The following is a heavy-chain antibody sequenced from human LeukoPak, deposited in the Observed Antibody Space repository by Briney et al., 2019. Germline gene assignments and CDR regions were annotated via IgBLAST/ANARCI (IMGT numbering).Heavy chain of an antibody. CDR3: AKDRFYCDSSGYYYGWYDY. CDR1: GFTFSSYA. V-gene: IGHV3-23*01. Sequence: GGSLRLSYAASGFTFSSYAMSWVRQAPGKGLEWVSAISGSGGSTYYADSVKGRFTISRDNSKNTLYLQMNSLRAEDTAVYYCAKDRFYCDSSGYYYGWYDYWGQGTLVTVSS. J-gene: IGHJ4*02. D-gene: IGHD3-22*01. CDR2: ISGSGGST.